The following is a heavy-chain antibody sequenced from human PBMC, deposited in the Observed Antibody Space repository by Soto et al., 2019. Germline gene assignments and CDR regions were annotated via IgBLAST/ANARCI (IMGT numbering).Heavy chain of an antibody. CDR1: VYSFVIYW. V-gene: IGHV5-51*01. Sequence: PGEALKISCNGSVYSFVIYWIVGVRQMPGKGLEWMGSIYPGESDTTYSPSIQGQVTISADKSSTTVYLQWNTLKASDTAMYYCAKTDGYEFEYWRQRNQVTVSS. J-gene: IGHJ4*02. D-gene: IGHD5-18*01. CDR3: AKTDGYEFEY. CDR2: IYPGESDT.